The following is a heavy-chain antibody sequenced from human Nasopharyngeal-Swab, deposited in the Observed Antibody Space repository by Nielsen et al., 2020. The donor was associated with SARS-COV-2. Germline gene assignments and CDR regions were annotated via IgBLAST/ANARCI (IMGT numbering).Heavy chain of an antibody. CDR1: GFTFDDYA. D-gene: IGHD3-10*01. Sequence: GGSLRPSCSASGFTFDDYAMHWVRQAPGKGLEWVSAISRNSGSIGYADSVKGRLTISRDNAKHSLYLQMNSLRAEDPALYYCAKDNGSGSSHYYGMDVWGQGTTVTVSS. V-gene: IGHV3-9*01. J-gene: IGHJ6*02. CDR3: AKDNGSGSSHYYGMDV. CDR2: ISRNSGSI.